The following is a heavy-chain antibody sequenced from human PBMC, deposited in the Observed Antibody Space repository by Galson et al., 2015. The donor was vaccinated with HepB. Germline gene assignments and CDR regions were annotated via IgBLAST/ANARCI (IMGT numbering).Heavy chain of an antibody. V-gene: IGHV3-48*04. CDR1: GFTFSSYS. CDR3: AKGKGAAAGSLGY. J-gene: IGHJ4*02. Sequence: SLRLSCAASGFTFSSYSMNWVRQAPGKGLEWVSYIGGSGSMIFYADSVKGRFTISRDSAKNSLYLQMNSLRAEDTAVYYCAKGKGAAAGSLGYWGQGTLVTVSS. CDR2: IGGSGSMI. D-gene: IGHD6-13*01.